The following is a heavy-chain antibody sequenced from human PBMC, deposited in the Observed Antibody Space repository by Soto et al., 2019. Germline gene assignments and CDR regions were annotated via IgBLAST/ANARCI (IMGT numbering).Heavy chain of an antibody. J-gene: IGHJ4*02. D-gene: IGHD1-1*01. V-gene: IGHV3-66*01. CDR2: IYSGGST. Sequence: AGGSLRLSCAASGFTVSSNYKSWVRQAPGKGLEWVSVIYSGGSTYYADSVKGRFTISRDNSKNTLYLQMNSLRAEDTAVYYCARTKNWNDGFDYWGQGTLVTVSS. CDR1: GFTVSSNY. CDR3: ARTKNWNDGFDY.